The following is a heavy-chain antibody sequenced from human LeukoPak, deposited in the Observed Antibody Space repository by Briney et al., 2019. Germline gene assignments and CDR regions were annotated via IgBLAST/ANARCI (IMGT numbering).Heavy chain of an antibody. CDR3: AKATGYLL. Sequence: GGSLRLSCTASGFTFSSYVMSWVRQAPGKGLEWVSAFSGRGSTTYYADSVKGRFTISRDNSENTLYLQMNSLRAEDTAVYYCAKATGYLLWGQGTLVTVSS. D-gene: IGHD1-14*01. V-gene: IGHV3-23*01. CDR1: GFTFSSYV. CDR2: FSGRGSTT. J-gene: IGHJ4*02.